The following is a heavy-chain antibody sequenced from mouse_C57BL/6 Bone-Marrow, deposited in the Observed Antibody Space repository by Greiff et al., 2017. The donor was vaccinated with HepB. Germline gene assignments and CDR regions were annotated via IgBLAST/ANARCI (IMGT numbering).Heavy chain of an antibody. V-gene: IGHV5-12*01. CDR2: ISNGGGST. CDR1: GFTFSDYY. CDR3: DKRESYYSYYAMDY. J-gene: IGHJ4*01. D-gene: IGHD2-12*01. Sequence: EVQLVESGGGLVQPGGSLKLSCAASGFTFSDYYMYWVRQTPEKRLEWVAYISNGGGSTYYTDTVKGRFTISRDTAENTLYLQLSRLKSEDTAMYYCDKRESYYSYYAMDYWGQGTSVTVSS.